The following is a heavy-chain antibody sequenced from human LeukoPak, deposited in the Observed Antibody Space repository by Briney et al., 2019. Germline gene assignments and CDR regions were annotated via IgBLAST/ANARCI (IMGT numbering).Heavy chain of an antibody. Sequence: PSETLSLTCAVSGGSISSSNWWSWVRQPPGKGLEWIGEIYHSGSTNYNPSLKSRVTISVDKSKNQFSLKLSSVTAAETAVYYCARSCSSTSCYSSADWFDPWGQGTLVTVSS. J-gene: IGHJ5*02. CDR3: ARSCSSTSCYSSADWFDP. CDR2: IYHSGST. D-gene: IGHD2-2*01. V-gene: IGHV4-4*02. CDR1: GGSISSSNW.